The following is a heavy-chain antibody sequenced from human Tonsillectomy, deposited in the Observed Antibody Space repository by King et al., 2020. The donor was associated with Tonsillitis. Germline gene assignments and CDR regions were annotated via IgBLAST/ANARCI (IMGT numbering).Heavy chain of an antibody. J-gene: IGHJ3*02. CDR3: ARDNGAGHHAFDI. Sequence: VQLVQSGGGLIQPGGSLRLSCAASAFTVSYNFMSWVRQAPGKGLEWVSLIYGAGSTSYADSVKGRFTISGDNAKNTVYLQMNSLRADDTAVYYCARDNGAGHHAFDIWGRGTLVTVSS. V-gene: IGHV3-53*01. CDR1: AFTVSYNF. D-gene: IGHD2-8*01. CDR2: IYGAGST.